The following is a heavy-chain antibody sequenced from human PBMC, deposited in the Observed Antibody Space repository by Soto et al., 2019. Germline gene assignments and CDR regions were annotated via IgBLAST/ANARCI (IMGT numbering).Heavy chain of an antibody. Sequence: PGGSLRLCCAPSGFSFSSYGIHWARQAPGKGLEWVAVIWYDGSNKVYADSVKGRFTISRDNSKNTLYLQMNSLRAEDTAVYYCARDLAGDYGALDTWGQGTMVTVSS. V-gene: IGHV3-33*01. D-gene: IGHD3-10*01. CDR2: IWYDGSNK. J-gene: IGHJ3*02. CDR3: ARDLAGDYGALDT. CDR1: GFSFSSYG.